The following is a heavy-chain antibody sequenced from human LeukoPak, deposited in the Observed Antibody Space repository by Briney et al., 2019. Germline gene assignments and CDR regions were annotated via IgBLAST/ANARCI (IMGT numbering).Heavy chain of an antibody. CDR1: GFIFSDHY. Sequence: GGSLRFSCAVSGFIFSDHYMDWVRQAPGKGPECIARSTNKASGYTTHYAASVQGRFTISRDDSKNTLFLQMNSLKNEDTAVYFCVRGRNSFDYWGQGTLVSVSS. CDR2: STNKASGYTT. V-gene: IGHV3-72*01. D-gene: IGHD1-14*01. CDR3: VRGRNSFDY. J-gene: IGHJ4*02.